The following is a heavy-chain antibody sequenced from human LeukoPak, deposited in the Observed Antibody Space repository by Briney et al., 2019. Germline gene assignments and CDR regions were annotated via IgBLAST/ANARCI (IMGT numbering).Heavy chain of an antibody. D-gene: IGHD3-16*02. CDR2: ISSSSSYI. Sequence: GGPLRLSCAAPGFTFSTYTMHWVRQAPGKGLEWVSSISSSSSYIYYTDSVKGRFTVSRDNARNSLYLQMNSLRAEDTAVYYCARSYDYVWGNYRYDFDYWGQGTLVTVSS. J-gene: IGHJ4*02. CDR3: ARSYDYVWGNYRYDFDY. CDR1: GFTFSTYT. V-gene: IGHV3-21*01.